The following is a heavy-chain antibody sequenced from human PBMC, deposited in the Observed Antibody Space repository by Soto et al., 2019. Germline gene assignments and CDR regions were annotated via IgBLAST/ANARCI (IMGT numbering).Heavy chain of an antibody. CDR1: GFTFSSYG. J-gene: IGHJ6*02. CDR3: ARRRSDHYYYYGMDV. V-gene: IGHV3-30*03. D-gene: IGHD3-3*01. Sequence: QVQLVESGGGVVQPGRSLRLSCAATGFTFSSYGMHWVRQAPGKGLEWVAVISYDGSNKYYADSVKGRFTISRDNSKNTMSLQLNSLRAEDTAVYYCARRRSDHYYYYGMDVCGQGTTVTVSS. CDR2: ISYDGSNK.